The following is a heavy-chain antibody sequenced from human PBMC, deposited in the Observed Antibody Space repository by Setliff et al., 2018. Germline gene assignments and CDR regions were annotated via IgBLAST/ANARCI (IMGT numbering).Heavy chain of an antibody. CDR1: ALTFSNYG. D-gene: IGHD1-1*01. J-gene: IGHJ4*02. CDR2: VNRDGSAT. Sequence: PGGSLRLSCAASALTFSNYGIHWVRQAPGKGLVWVSSVNRDGSATYYADSVKGRSTISRDNSRNTFFLQMNNLRAEDTATYYCAKDRVNDGYWDFDSWGQGIVVTVSS. CDR3: AKDRVNDGYWDFDS. V-gene: IGHV3-23*05.